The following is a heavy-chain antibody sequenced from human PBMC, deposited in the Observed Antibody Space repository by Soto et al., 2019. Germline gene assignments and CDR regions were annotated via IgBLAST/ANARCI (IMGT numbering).Heavy chain of an antibody. J-gene: IGHJ6*03. CDR2: IRSKAKSYAT. CDR1: GFTFSGSA. D-gene: IGHD3-9*01. CDR3: TRRKDILTGNYMDV. V-gene: IGHV3-73*01. Sequence: GGSLRLSCAASGFTFSGSAMHWVRQASGKGLEWVGRIRSKAKSYATAYFASVKGRFTISRDDSKNTAYLQMNSLKTEDTAVYYCTRRKDILTGNYMDVWGKGTTVTVSS.